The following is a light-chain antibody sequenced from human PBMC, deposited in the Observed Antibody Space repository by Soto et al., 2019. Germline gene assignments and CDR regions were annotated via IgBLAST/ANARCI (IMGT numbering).Light chain of an antibody. CDR3: LQHNSYPWT. CDR1: QGIRND. Sequence: DIQMTQSPSSLSASVGDRVTITCRTSQGIRNDLGWYQQRPGKAPKRLIFGASRLESGVPSTFNGSGSGTEFTLTISSLEPEDFATYYCLQHNSYPWTFGPGTKVEVK. CDR2: GAS. V-gene: IGKV1-17*01. J-gene: IGKJ1*01.